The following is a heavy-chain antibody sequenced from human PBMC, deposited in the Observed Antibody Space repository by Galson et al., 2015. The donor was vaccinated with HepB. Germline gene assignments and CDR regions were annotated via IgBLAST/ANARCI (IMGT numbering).Heavy chain of an antibody. V-gene: IGHV3-23*01. Sequence: SLRLSCAASGFSFRTYSMTWVRQAPGKGLQWVSAISVTGGTTYYADSVKGRFTISRDNSKDTLFLQMNSLRAEDTAVYYCVTEPAYTGGYAIFGSWGQETLVTVSS. D-gene: IGHD2-8*02. CDR2: ISVTGGTT. CDR3: VTEPAYTGGYAIFGS. CDR1: GFSFRTYS. J-gene: IGHJ4*02.